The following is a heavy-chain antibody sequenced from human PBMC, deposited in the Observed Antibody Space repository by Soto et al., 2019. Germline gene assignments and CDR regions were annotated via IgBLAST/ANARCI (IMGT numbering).Heavy chain of an antibody. J-gene: IGHJ4*02. CDR3: GKVLIGATRHTDVDS. D-gene: IGHD2-15*01. Sequence: QVQLQESGPGLLKPLETLSLTCTVSGVSLNSGHYYWVWIRQSPGKGLAWIASIYYDESTYYNPSLKSRVTISTDKPKNQFSLTLKSMTAADTAVYYCGKVLIGATRHTDVDSWGQGALVTVSS. CDR1: GVSLNSGHYY. CDR2: IYYDEST. V-gene: IGHV4-39*01.